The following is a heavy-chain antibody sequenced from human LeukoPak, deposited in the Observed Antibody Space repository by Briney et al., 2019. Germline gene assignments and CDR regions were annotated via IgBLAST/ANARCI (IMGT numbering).Heavy chain of an antibody. CDR2: INPNSGGT. D-gene: IGHD4-17*01. V-gene: IGHV1-2*02. Sequence: VSVKVSCKASGYTFTGYYMHWVRQAPGQGLEWMGWINPNSGGTNYAQKFQGRVTMTRDTSISTAYMELSRLRSDDTAVYYCARDPAMTTVTTWDDYWGQGTLVTVSS. J-gene: IGHJ4*02. CDR1: GYTFTGYY. CDR3: ARDPAMTTVTTWDDY.